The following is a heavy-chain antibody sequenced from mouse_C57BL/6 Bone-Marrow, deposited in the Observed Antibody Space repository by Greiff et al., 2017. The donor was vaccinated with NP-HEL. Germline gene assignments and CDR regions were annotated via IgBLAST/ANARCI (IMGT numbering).Heavy chain of an antibody. D-gene: IGHD2-4*01. CDR1: GYTFTSYW. CDR3: ARGRLRRGYFDY. V-gene: IGHV1-53*01. J-gene: IGHJ2*01. Sequence: VQLQQPGTELVKPGASVKLSCKASGYTFTSYWMHWVKQRPGQGLEWIGNINPSNGGTNYNEKFQSKATLTVDKSSSTAYMQLSSLTSEDSAVYYCARGRLRRGYFDYWGQGTTLTVSS. CDR2: INPSNGGT.